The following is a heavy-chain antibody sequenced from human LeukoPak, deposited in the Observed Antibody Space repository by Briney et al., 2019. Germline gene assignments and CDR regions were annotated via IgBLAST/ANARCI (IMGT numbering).Heavy chain of an antibody. CDR3: ARATYCHSTSCSYSYFYMDV. CDR1: GFTFSDYY. D-gene: IGHD2-2*01. Sequence: GGSLRLSCAASGFTFSDYYMSWIRQAPGKGLEWVSYISSSGSTIYYADSVKGRFTISRDNAKNSLYLQMNSLRAEDTAVYYCARATYCHSTSCSYSYFYMDVWGKGTTVTVSS. J-gene: IGHJ6*03. V-gene: IGHV3-11*04. CDR2: ISSSGSTI.